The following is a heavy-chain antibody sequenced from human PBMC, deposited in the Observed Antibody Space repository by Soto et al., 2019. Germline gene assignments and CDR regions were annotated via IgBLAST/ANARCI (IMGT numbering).Heavy chain of an antibody. CDR3: ARRFGRCFDY. CDR1: GFSFSNHD. D-gene: IGHD1-26*01. J-gene: IGHJ4*02. Sequence: GGSLRLSCVASGFSFSNHDMDWVRQAPGKELEWVASIGYDGNKRYYADSVKGRFTISRDNSKNTLYLQMNSLRADDTAVYYCARRFGRCFDYWGQGTLVTVSS. CDR2: IGYDGNKR. V-gene: IGHV3-33*01.